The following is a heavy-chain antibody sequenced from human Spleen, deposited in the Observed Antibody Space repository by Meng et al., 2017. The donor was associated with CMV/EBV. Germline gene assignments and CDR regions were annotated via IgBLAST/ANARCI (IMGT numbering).Heavy chain of an antibody. J-gene: IGHJ3*01. D-gene: IGHD2-15*01. CDR1: GFTFSNYD. CDR3: ARDRIGGSFDV. Sequence: GESLKISCAASGFTFSNYDMNWVRQAPGKGLEWISFISISSSNIFYADSVKGRFTISRDNSKNSLYLQMNSLRAEDTAVYSCARDRIGGSFDVWGRGTVVTVSS. CDR2: ISISSSNI. V-gene: IGHV3-48*04.